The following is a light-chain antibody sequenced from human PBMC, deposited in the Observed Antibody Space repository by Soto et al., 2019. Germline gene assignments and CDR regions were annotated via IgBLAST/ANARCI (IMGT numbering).Light chain of an antibody. J-gene: IGKJ2*01. CDR3: QQYGISPLYT. CDR1: QSVSSSY. V-gene: IGKV3-20*01. CDR2: GAS. Sequence: ESVLTQSPGTLSLSPGERATLSCRASQSVSSSYLAWYQQKPGQAPRLLIYGASSRATGIPDRFSGSGSGTDFTLTISILEPEDFAVYYCQQYGISPLYTFGQGTKLEIK.